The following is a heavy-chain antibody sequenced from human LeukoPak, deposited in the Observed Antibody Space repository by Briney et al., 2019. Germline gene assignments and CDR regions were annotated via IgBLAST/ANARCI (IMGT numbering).Heavy chain of an antibody. CDR2: IKEDGSAK. Sequence: GGSLRLSCAASGFTFSRYWMTWVRQAPGKGLEWVANIKEDGSAKYYVDSVKGRFTISRDNAKNSLYLQMSSLRVEDTAVYYCARDEGSSCYDHWGQGTLVTVSS. D-gene: IGHD2-2*01. V-gene: IGHV3-7*04. CDR3: ARDEGSSCYDH. J-gene: IGHJ4*02. CDR1: GFTFSRYW.